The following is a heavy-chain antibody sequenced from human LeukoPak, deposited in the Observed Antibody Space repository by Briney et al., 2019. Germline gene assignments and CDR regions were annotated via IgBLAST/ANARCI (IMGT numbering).Heavy chain of an antibody. J-gene: IGHJ4*02. CDR3: ATGGYCSGGSCYVIDY. Sequence: PGGSLRLSCAASGFTFSSYAMSWVRQAPGKGLEWVSAISGSGGSTYYADSVKGRFTISRDNSKNTLYLQMNSLRAEDTVVYYCATGGYCSGGSCYVIDYWGQGTLVTVSS. D-gene: IGHD2-15*01. CDR2: ISGSGGST. V-gene: IGHV3-23*01. CDR1: GFTFSSYA.